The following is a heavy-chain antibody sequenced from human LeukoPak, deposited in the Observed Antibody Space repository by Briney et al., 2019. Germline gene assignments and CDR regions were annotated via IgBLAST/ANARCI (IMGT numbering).Heavy chain of an antibody. CDR1: GGSFSGYY. CDR3: ARGPLGYYDSSGYFDY. Sequence: SETLSLTCAVYGGSFSGYYWSWIRQPPGKGLEWIGEINHSGSTNYNPSLKSRVTISVDTSKNQFSLKLSSVTAADTAVYYCARGPLGYYDSSGYFDYWGQGTLVTVSS. D-gene: IGHD3-22*01. V-gene: IGHV4-34*01. CDR2: INHSGST. J-gene: IGHJ4*02.